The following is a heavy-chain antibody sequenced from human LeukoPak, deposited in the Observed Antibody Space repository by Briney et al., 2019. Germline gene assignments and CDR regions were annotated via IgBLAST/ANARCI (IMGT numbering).Heavy chain of an antibody. CDR3: AKDMGRDGYNSYYFDY. Sequence: GGSLRLSCAASGFTFYDYTMHWVRHAPGKGLEWVSLISWDGGSTYYADSVKGRFTISRDNSKNSLYLQMNSLRTEDTALYYCAKDMGRDGYNSYYFDYWGQGTLVTVSS. CDR2: ISWDGGST. V-gene: IGHV3-43*01. D-gene: IGHD5-24*01. CDR1: GFTFYDYT. J-gene: IGHJ4*02.